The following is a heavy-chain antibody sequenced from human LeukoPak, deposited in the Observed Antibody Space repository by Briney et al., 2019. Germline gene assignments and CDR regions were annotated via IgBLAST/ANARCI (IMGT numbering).Heavy chain of an antibody. J-gene: IGHJ5*02. Sequence: PGGSLRLSCAASGFTFSSYAMSWVRQAPGKGLEWVSVISGSGDSTHYADSVKGRFTISRDNSKNTVYLQMNSLRAEDTAVYYCAKDLVEMATIWPGDGGWFDPWGQGTLVTVSS. V-gene: IGHV3-23*01. CDR1: GFTFSSYA. D-gene: IGHD5-24*01. CDR3: AKDLVEMATIWPGDGGWFDP. CDR2: ISGSGDST.